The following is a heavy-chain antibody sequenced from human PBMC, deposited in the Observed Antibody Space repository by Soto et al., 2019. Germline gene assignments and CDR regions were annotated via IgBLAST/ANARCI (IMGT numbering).Heavy chain of an antibody. Sequence: GGSLRLSCAASGFTFSSYNMNWVRQAPGKGLEWVSYISSSSSTIYYADSVKGRFTISRDNAKNSLYLQMNSLRDEDTAVYYCARDTYYYDSSGYRYYYYGMDVWGQGTTVTVSS. CDR2: ISSSSSTI. CDR1: GFTFSSYN. CDR3: ARDTYYYDSSGYRYYYYGMDV. D-gene: IGHD3-22*01. V-gene: IGHV3-48*02. J-gene: IGHJ6*02.